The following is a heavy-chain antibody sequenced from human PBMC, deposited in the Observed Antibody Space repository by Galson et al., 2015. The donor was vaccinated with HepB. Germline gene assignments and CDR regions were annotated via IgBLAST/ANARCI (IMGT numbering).Heavy chain of an antibody. V-gene: IGHV1-18*01. Sequence: SVKVSCKASGYTFTSYGISWVRQAPGQGLEWMGWISAYNGNTNYAQKLQGRVTMTTDTSTSTAYMELRSLRSDDTAVYYCARGRVTGDDKVPAYYYYYMDVWGKGTTVTVSS. J-gene: IGHJ6*03. D-gene: IGHD4-17*01. CDR2: ISAYNGNT. CDR3: ARGRVTGDDKVPAYYYYYMDV. CDR1: GYTFTSYG.